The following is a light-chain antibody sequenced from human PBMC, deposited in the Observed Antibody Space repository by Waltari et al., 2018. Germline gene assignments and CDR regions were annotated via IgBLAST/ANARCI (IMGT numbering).Light chain of an antibody. Sequence: DIQLTQSPSSVSGSVGDRVTITCRASQSISSYLNWYQQKPGKAPKLLIYAASSLQSGVPSRFSGSGSGTDFTLTISSLQPEDFATYYCQQSYSTPQTFGQGTKVEIK. CDR3: QQSYSTPQT. CDR1: QSISSY. J-gene: IGKJ1*01. V-gene: IGKV1-39*01. CDR2: AAS.